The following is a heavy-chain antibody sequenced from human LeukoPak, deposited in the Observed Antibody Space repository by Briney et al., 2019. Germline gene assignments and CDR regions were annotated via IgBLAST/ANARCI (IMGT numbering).Heavy chain of an antibody. CDR1: GGTFSSYA. D-gene: IGHD3-22*01. Sequence: GASVKVSCKASGGTFSSYAISWVRQAPGQGLEWMGRIIPILGIANYAQKFQGRVTITADKSTSTAYMELSSLRSEDTAVYYCAKGPPSRVVVTAYYFDYWGQGTLVTVSS. V-gene: IGHV1-69*04. CDR3: AKGPPSRVVVTAYYFDY. CDR2: IIPILGIA. J-gene: IGHJ4*02.